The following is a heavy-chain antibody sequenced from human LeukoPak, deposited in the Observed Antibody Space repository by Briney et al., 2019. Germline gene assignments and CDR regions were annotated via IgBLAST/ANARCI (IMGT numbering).Heavy chain of an antibody. J-gene: IGHJ4*02. CDR1: GGSISIYY. Sequence: PSETLSLTCTVSGGSISIYYWSWIWQPPGKGLEWIGYIYNSGSTDYNPSLKSRVTISVDTSKNQFSLKLSSVTAADTAVYYCARDHSGPSDYWGQGTLVTVSS. CDR3: ARDHSGPSDY. CDR2: IYNSGST. D-gene: IGHD6-19*01. V-gene: IGHV4-59*12.